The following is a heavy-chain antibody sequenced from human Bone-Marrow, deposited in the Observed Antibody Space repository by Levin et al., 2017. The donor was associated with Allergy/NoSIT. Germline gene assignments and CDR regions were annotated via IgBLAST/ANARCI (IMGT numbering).Heavy chain of an antibody. CDR1: GYTFTKYT. J-gene: IGHJ4*02. V-gene: IGHV7-4-1*02. CDR2: INTKTGDP. CDR3: AKDTYTCSGGSCYFFDY. Sequence: GESLKISCQASGYTFTKYTMNWVRQAPGQGLKWMGWINTKTGDPTYAQDFTGRFVFSLDTSVSTAYLQIRSLKAEDTAVYYCAKDTYTCSGGSCYFFDYWGQGALVTVSS. D-gene: IGHD2-15*01.